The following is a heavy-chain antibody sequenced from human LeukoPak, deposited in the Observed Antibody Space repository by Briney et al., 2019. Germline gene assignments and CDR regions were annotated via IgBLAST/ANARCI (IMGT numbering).Heavy chain of an antibody. V-gene: IGHV3-74*01. CDR2: INSDGTTT. CDR1: GFIFTNYW. CDR3: TRSTGSGAVTTDY. D-gene: IGHD3-3*01. J-gene: IGHJ4*02. Sequence: GGSLRLSCAASGFIFTNYWMHWVRQAPGQGLVWASRINSDGTTTNYADSVKGRFTVSRDNAKSTLFLQMSSLRAEDTALYYCTRSTGSGAVTTDYWGQGTLVSVSS.